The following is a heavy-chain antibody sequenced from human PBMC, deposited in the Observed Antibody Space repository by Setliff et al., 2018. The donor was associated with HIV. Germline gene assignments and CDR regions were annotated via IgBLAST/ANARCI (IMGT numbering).Heavy chain of an antibody. CDR3: ARVREGFLPYDAFEI. Sequence: SETLSLTCTVYGGSLSDYYWSWIRQPPGKGLEWLGEIHSSGNTNYSPSLKGRVTISVDTPKNQYSLNLKSVTAADTAVYYCARVREGFLPYDAFEIWGQGTMVTISS. CDR1: GGSLSDYY. V-gene: IGHV4-34*01. D-gene: IGHD3-3*01. CDR2: IHSSGNT. J-gene: IGHJ3*02.